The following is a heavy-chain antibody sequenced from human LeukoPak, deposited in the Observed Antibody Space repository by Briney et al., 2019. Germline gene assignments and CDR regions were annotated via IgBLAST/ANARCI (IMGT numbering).Heavy chain of an antibody. CDR3: ARDRVENPRFTDACDI. D-gene: IGHD1-1*01. CDR2: IYYSGST. Sequence: PSETLSLTCTVSGGSISSGGYWSWIRQCPGKGLEWMGYIYYSGSTHYNPSLKSRITMSLETSKNQFSLKLTSVTAADTAVYYCARDRVENPRFTDACDIWGQGTLVTVSS. CDR1: GGSISSGGY. V-gene: IGHV4-31*03. J-gene: IGHJ3*02.